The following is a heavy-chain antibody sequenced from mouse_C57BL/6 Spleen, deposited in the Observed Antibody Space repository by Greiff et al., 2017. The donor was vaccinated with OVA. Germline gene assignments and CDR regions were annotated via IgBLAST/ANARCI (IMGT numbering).Heavy chain of an antibody. CDR3: ARPDLLLFAY. Sequence: DVKLVESGGGLVKPGGSLKLSCAASGFTFSSYTMSWVRQTPEKRLEWVATISGGGGNTYDPDSVKGRVTISRDNAKNTLYLQMSSLRSEDTALYYCARPDLLLFAYWGQGTLVTVSA. CDR2: ISGGGGNT. J-gene: IGHJ3*01. V-gene: IGHV5-9*01. CDR1: GFTFSSYT. D-gene: IGHD2-1*01.